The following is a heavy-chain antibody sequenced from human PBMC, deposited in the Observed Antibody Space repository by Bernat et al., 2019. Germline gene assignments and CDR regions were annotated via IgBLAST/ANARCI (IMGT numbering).Heavy chain of an antibody. Sequence: EVQLVESGGGLVKPGGSLRLSCVGIGFTFSSYTMNWVRRAPGKGLEWVSAINRDSSDIYYADSVKGRCTISRDNAKTSLYLQMNSLRAEDTAVYYCARAELSWGQGTTVTVSS. CDR1: GFTFSSYT. CDR3: ARAELS. CDR2: INRDSSDI. V-gene: IGHV3-21*01. J-gene: IGHJ6*02. D-gene: IGHD1-14*01.